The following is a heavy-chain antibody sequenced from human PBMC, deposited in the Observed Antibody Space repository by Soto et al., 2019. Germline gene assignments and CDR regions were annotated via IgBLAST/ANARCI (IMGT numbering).Heavy chain of an antibody. J-gene: IGHJ4*02. D-gene: IGHD3-10*01. CDR1: GGSISSYY. CDR3: ARGVLLWFGDSGDFDY. V-gene: IGHV4-59*08. CDR2: IYYSGST. Sequence: SETLSLACTVSGGSISSYYWSWIRQPPGKGLEWIGYIYYSGSTNYNPSLKSRVTISVDTSKNQFSLKLSSVTAADTAVYYRARGVLLWFGDSGDFDYWAQRTLVTVSS.